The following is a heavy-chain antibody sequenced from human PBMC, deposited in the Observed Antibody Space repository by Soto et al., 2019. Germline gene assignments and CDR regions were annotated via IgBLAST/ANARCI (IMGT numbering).Heavy chain of an antibody. CDR3: ARDLWAGSSTTYYYGMDG. V-gene: IGHV3-48*02. Sequence: PGGSLRLSCAASGFTFSSYSMNWVRQAPGKGLEWVSYISSSSSTIYYADSVKGRFTISRDNAKNSLYLQMNSLRDEDTAVYYCARDLWAGSSTTYYYGMDGWGQGTTVTVSS. J-gene: IGHJ6*02. CDR1: GFTFSSYS. D-gene: IGHD2-2*01. CDR2: ISSSSSTI.